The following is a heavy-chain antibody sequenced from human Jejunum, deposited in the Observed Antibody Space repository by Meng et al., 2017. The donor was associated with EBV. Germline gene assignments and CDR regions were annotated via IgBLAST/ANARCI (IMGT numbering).Heavy chain of an antibody. CDR3: ARVRCSGGSCFYFDY. CDR2: IYHDGSS. D-gene: IGHD2-15*01. CDR1: GGSITSGGW. J-gene: IGHJ4*02. Sequence: QVQQQESGPGLVNPSXXXXXTXXVPGGSITSGGWWTWVRQPPGEGWGWIGEIYHDGSSNYRPSLKSRVTILLGKSENHFSLKLNSVTAADTAVYYCARVRCSGGSCFYFDYWGQGALVTVSS. V-gene: IGHV4-4*02.